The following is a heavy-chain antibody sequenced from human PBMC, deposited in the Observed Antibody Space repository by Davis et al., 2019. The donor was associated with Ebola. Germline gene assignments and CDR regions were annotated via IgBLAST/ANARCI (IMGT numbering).Heavy chain of an antibody. V-gene: IGHV3-23*01. CDR2: ISGSGGST. D-gene: IGHD2-15*01. CDR1: GFTFSSYA. Sequence: GGSPRLSCAASGFTFSSYAMSWVRQAPGKGLEWVSAISGSGGSTYYADSVKGRFTNSRDNSKNTLYLQMNSLRAEDTAVYYCAKAGDIVVVVAAPFDYWGQGTLVTVSS. J-gene: IGHJ4*02. CDR3: AKAGDIVVVVAAPFDY.